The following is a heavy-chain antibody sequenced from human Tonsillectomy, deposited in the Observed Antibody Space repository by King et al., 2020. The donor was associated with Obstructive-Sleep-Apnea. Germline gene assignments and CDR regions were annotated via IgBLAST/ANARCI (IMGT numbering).Heavy chain of an antibody. CDR3: ARDSGGSFGGY. CDR2: IDPYTGGT. CDR1: GYTFTGYY. D-gene: IGHD3-16*01. V-gene: IGHV1-2*02. Sequence: QLVQSGAEVKKPGASVKVSCKASGYTFTGYYMYWVRQAPGQGLEWMGWIDPYTGGTNYAQKLQGRVTMTRDTSINRAYMELSGLTSDDTAVYYCARDSGGSFGGYWGQGTLVTVSS. J-gene: IGHJ4*02.